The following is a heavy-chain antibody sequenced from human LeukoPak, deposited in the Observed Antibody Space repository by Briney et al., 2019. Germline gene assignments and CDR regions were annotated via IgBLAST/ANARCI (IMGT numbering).Heavy chain of an antibody. V-gene: IGHV3-7*01. D-gene: IGHD6-13*01. J-gene: IGHJ1*01. CDR3: ARAPQWAAAGEFQH. CDR2: IKQDGSEK. CDR1: GFTFSSYW. Sequence: GGSLRLSCAASGFTFSSYWMSWVRQAPGKGLEWVANIKQDGSEKYYVDSVKGRFTISRDNAKNSLYLQMNSLRAEDTAVYYCARAPQWAAAGEFQHWGQGTLVTVSS.